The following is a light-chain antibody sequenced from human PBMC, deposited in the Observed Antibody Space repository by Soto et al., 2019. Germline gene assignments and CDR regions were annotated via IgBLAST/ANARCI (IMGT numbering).Light chain of an antibody. CDR2: AAS. Sequence: DIQMTQSPSSLSASVGDRVTITCRARQSITFYLNWYQQKPGKAPKLLIYAASNLQSGVPSRFSGSGSGTDFTLTISSLQPEDFATYYCQQSYSNSITFGQGTRLDIK. CDR1: QSITFY. J-gene: IGKJ5*01. CDR3: QQSYSNSIT. V-gene: IGKV1-39*01.